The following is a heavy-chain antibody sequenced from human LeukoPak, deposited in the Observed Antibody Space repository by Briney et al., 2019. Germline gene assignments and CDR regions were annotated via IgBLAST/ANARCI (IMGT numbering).Heavy chain of an antibody. D-gene: IGHD3-10*01. J-gene: IGHJ6*03. CDR3: ARNCVRFGESYYYMDV. CDR1: GFTFSSYW. Sequence: GGSLRLSCAASGFTFSSYWMSWVRQAPGKGLEWVANIKQDGSEKYYVDSVKGRFTISRDNAKNSLYLQMNSLRAEDTAVYYCARNCVRFGESYYYMDVWGKGTTVTVSS. V-gene: IGHV3-7*01. CDR2: IKQDGSEK.